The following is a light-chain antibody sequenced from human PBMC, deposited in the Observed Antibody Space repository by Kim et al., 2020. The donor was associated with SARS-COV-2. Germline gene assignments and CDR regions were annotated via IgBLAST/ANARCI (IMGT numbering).Light chain of an antibody. CDR1: QSVISY. CDR2: DAS. CDR3: QQRSNWTPKYT. J-gene: IGKJ2*01. V-gene: IGKV3-11*01. Sequence: SAGERATVAVRASQSVISYIAWYQQKPGQAHRLLIYDASNRANGIPARFSGSGSGTDFTPTISSLEPEDFAVYDCQQRSNWTPKYTFGQGTKLEI.